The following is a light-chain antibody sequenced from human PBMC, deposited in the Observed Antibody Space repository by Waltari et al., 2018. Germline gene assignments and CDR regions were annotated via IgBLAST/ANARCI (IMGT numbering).Light chain of an antibody. J-gene: IGKJ4*01. CDR1: QSLVHSDGNTY. CDR3: MQATHWPALT. CDR2: KVS. V-gene: IGKV2-30*02. Sequence: DVGMTQFIILMLGTLGQAASISCRASQSLVHSDGNTYLNWFHQRPGQSPRRLIYKVSNRDSGVPDRFSGSGSGTDFTLKISRVEAEDVGVYYCMQATHWPALTFGGGTKVEIK.